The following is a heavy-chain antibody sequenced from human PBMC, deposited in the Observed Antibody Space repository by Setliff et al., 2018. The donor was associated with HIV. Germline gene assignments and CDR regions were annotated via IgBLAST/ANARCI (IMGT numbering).Heavy chain of an antibody. CDR3: ARHSLGNIGDYIRIGAIDI. V-gene: IGHV4-39*01. CDR1: GGPISSRNYY. Sequence: SETLSLTCTVSGGPISSRNYYWAWIRQPPGKGLEWIGTIYYSGTTHYNPSLNSRVIISVDTSKNQFSLRLNSVTAADTAVYYCARHSLGNIGDYIRIGAIDIWGQGTMVTVSS. J-gene: IGHJ3*02. CDR2: IYYSGTT. D-gene: IGHD4-17*01.